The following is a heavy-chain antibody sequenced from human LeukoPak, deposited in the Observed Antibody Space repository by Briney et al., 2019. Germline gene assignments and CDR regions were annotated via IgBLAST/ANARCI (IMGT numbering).Heavy chain of an antibody. CDR2: ISSSSSYI. J-gene: IGHJ5*02. CDR1: GFTFSSYS. V-gene: IGHV3-21*01. CDR3: ARAGGRGVTIFGVYSRWFDP. D-gene: IGHD3-3*01. Sequence: GGSLRLSCAASGFTFSSYSMNWVRQAPGKGLEWVSSISSSSSYIYYADSVKGRFTISRDNAKNTLYLQMNSLRAEDTAVYYCARAGGRGVTIFGVYSRWFDPRGQGTLVTVSS.